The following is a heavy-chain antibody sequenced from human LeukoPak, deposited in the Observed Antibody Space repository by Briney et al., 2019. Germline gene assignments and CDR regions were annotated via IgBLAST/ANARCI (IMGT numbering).Heavy chain of an antibody. CDR1: GFTFSSYA. Sequence: PGGSLRLSCAASGFTFSSYAMSWVRQAPGKGLEWVSAISGSGGSTYYADSVKGRFTISRDNSKNTLYLQMNSLRAEDTAVNYCAKDETEWLLRGGAFDIWGQGTMVTVSS. J-gene: IGHJ3*02. D-gene: IGHD3-3*01. CDR2: ISGSGGST. V-gene: IGHV3-23*01. CDR3: AKDETEWLLRGGAFDI.